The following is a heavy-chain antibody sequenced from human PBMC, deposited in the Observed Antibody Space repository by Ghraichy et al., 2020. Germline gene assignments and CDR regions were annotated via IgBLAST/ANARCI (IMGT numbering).Heavy chain of an antibody. J-gene: IGHJ3*02. CDR3: VRDNSVYDFWSGAPSDGLEI. D-gene: IGHD3-3*01. V-gene: IGHV3-21*01. CDR2: ISRGSSYI. Sequence: GGSLRLSCAASGFTFSSYRMNWVRQAPGKGLEWVSSISRGSSYIYYVDSVEGRFTISRDNAKKSLYLQMNSLRAEDTAVYYCVRDNSVYDFWSGAPSDGLEIWGQGAMGTVSS. CDR1: GFTFSSYR.